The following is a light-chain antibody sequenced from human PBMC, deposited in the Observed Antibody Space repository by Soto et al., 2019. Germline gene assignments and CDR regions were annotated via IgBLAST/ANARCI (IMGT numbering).Light chain of an antibody. V-gene: IGLV1-40*01. Sequence: QSVLTQPPSVSGTPGQRVTISFTGSSSNIGAGYDVHWYQQLPGTAPKLLIYGNSNRPSGVPDRFSGSKSGTSASLAITGLQAEDEADYYCQSYDSSLSRYVFGTGTKVTVL. CDR3: QSYDSSLSRYV. CDR1: SSNIGAGYD. J-gene: IGLJ1*01. CDR2: GNS.